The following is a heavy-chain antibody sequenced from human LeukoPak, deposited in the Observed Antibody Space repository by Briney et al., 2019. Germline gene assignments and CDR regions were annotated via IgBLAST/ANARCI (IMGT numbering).Heavy chain of an antibody. J-gene: IGHJ4*02. CDR1: GYTFTSYG. Sequence: ASVKVSCKASGYTFTSYGISWVRQAPGQGLEWMGWISAYNGNTNYAQKFQDRVTMTTDTSTTTAYMGLRSLRSDDTAVYYCAYSIAHPDYWGQGTLVTVSS. CDR3: AYSIAHPDY. D-gene: IGHD6-6*01. CDR2: ISAYNGNT. V-gene: IGHV1-18*01.